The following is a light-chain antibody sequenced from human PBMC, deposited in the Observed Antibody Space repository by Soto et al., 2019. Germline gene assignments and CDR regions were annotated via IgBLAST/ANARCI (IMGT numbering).Light chain of an antibody. CDR2: GAS. CDR1: QSVSNN. Sequence: ESGLTQSPGTLSLSPWEGAAGSCRASQSVSNNYLAWYQQKPGQAPRLLIYGASTRATGIPARFSGSGSGTEFTLTISSLQSEDFAVYYCQQYINRLTFGGGTKVDIK. V-gene: IGKV3-15*01. CDR3: QQYINRLT. J-gene: IGKJ4*01.